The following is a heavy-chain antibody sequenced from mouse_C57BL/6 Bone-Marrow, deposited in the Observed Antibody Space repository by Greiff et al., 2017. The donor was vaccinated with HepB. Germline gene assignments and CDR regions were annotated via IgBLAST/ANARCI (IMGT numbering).Heavy chain of an antibody. Sequence: EVKLVESGGGLVKPGGSLKLSCAASGFTISSYAMSWVRQTPEKRLEWVATISDGGSYTYYPDNVKGRFTISRDNAKNNLYLQMSHLKSEDTAMYYCAREPGGSWFAYWGQGTLVTVSA. V-gene: IGHV5-4*01. D-gene: IGHD3-1*01. CDR1: GFTISSYA. J-gene: IGHJ3*01. CDR2: ISDGGSYT. CDR3: AREPGGSWFAY.